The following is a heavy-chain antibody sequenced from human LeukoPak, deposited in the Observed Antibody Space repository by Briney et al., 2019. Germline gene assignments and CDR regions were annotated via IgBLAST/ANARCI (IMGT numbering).Heavy chain of an antibody. V-gene: IGHV3-30*04. J-gene: IGHJ3*02. Sequence: GGSLRLSCAASGFTFSSYAMHWVRQAPGKGLEWVAVISYDGSNKYYADSVKGRFTISRDNSKNTLYLQMNSLRAEDTAVYYCAKGYYFDSSGYLDAFDIWGQGTMVTVSS. CDR3: AKGYYFDSSGYLDAFDI. CDR1: GFTFSSYA. D-gene: IGHD3-22*01. CDR2: ISYDGSNK.